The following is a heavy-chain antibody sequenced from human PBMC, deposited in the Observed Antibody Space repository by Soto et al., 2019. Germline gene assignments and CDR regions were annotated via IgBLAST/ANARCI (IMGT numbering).Heavy chain of an antibody. D-gene: IGHD2-2*02. Sequence: QVQLVQSGAEVKKPGASVKVSCKASGYTFTSYGISWVRQAPGQGLEWMGWISAYNGNTNYAQKLQGRVTMTTDTSTSTDYMELRSLRSDDTAVYYCARDRDIVVVPAAISNYYYGMDVWGQGTTVTVSS. V-gene: IGHV1-18*04. CDR1: GYTFTSYG. CDR3: ARDRDIVVVPAAISNYYYGMDV. J-gene: IGHJ6*02. CDR2: ISAYNGNT.